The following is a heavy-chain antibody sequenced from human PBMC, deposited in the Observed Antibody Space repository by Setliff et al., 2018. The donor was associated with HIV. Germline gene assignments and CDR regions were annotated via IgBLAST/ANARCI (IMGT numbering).Heavy chain of an antibody. Sequence: PGGSLRLSCAASGFTFSDYYWSWIRQAPGKGLEWISYISRGGRTKYYADSVKGRFTISRDNAKNSLYLQMNSLRAEDTTIYYCARVPVMATITYWYFDLWGRGTLVTVSS. CDR1: GFTFSDYY. J-gene: IGHJ2*01. CDR3: ARVPVMATITYWYFDL. V-gene: IGHV3-11*04. D-gene: IGHD5-12*01. CDR2: ISRGGRTK.